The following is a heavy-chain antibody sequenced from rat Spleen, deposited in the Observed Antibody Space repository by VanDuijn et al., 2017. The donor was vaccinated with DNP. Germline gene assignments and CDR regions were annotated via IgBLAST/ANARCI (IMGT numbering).Heavy chain of an antibody. J-gene: IGHJ1*01. Sequence: EVQLVESGGGLVQPGRSLKLSCTTSGFTFSDYNMAWVRQAPKKGLEWVATIVYDGSRTSYRDSVKGRFTISQKNAKNTLYLQMDSLMSEDTATYYCATRVYNNYWYFDFWGPGTMVTVSS. CDR2: IVYDGSRT. D-gene: IGHD1-10*01. CDR1: GFTFSDYN. V-gene: IGHV5S10*01. CDR3: ATRVYNNYWYFDF.